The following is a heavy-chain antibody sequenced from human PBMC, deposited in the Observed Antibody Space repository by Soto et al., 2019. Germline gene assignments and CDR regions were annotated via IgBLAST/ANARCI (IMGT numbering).Heavy chain of an antibody. V-gene: IGHV3-11*05. Sequence: GGSLRLSCAASGFTFSDYYMSWIRQAPGKGLEWVSYISSSSSYTNYADSVKGRFTISRDNAKNSLYLQMNSLRAEDTAVYYCVRGGAHDYGDYEDLDYWGQGTLVTVSS. J-gene: IGHJ4*02. CDR3: VRGGAHDYGDYEDLDY. CDR2: ISSSSSYT. CDR1: GFTFSDYY. D-gene: IGHD4-17*01.